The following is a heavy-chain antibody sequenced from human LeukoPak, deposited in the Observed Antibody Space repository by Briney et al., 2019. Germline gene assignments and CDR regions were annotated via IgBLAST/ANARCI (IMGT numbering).Heavy chain of an antibody. CDR1: GFTFSSYA. CDR3: ARDSYYYDSSGYYAYFDY. Sequence: PGGSLRLSCAASGFTFSSYAMHWVRQAPGKGLEWVAVISYDGSNKYYADSVKGRFTISRDNSKNTLYLQMNSLRAEDTAVYYCARDSYYYDSSGYYAYFDYWGQGTLVTVSS. CDR2: ISYDGSNK. V-gene: IGHV3-30-3*01. D-gene: IGHD3-22*01. J-gene: IGHJ4*02.